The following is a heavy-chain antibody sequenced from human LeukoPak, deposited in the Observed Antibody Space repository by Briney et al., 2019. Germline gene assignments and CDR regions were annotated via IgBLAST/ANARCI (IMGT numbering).Heavy chain of an antibody. CDR2: IYYSGNT. CDR1: GGSISNYY. J-gene: IGHJ4*02. V-gene: IGHV4-59*08. CDR3: ARGGYGSGSYYNKATF. Sequence: SETLSLTCTVSGGSISNYYWGWIRQAPGKGLEWIGSIYYSGNTNYNPSLKSRVTISVDTSKNQFSLKLSSVTAADTAVYYCARGGYGSGSYYNKATFWGQGTLVTVSS. D-gene: IGHD3-10*01.